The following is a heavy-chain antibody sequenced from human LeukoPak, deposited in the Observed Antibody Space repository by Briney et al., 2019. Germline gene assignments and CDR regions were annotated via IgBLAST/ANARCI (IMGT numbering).Heavy chain of an antibody. Sequence: ASVKVSCKASGYTFTGYYMHWVRQAPGQGLEWMGRINPNSGGTNYAQKFQGRVTMTRDTSISTAYMELSRLRSEDTAVYYCASSLGYCSSTSCPPFDYWGQGTLVTVSS. J-gene: IGHJ4*02. CDR3: ASSLGYCSSTSCPPFDY. CDR2: INPNSGGT. V-gene: IGHV1-2*06. D-gene: IGHD2-2*01. CDR1: GYTFTGYY.